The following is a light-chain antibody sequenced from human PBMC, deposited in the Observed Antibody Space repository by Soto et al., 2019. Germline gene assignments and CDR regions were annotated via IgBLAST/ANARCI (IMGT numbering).Light chain of an antibody. J-gene: IGKJ1*01. CDR3: QQYNSYWT. CDR2: KAS. CDR1: QSIADW. V-gene: IGKV1-5*03. Sequence: DIQMTQSPHTLSAFVGDRVIITCRASQSIADWLAWYQQKQGKAPKLLIYKASTLERGVPSRFSGSGSGTEFTLTISSLQPDDFATYFCQQYNSYWTFGQGTKVEIK.